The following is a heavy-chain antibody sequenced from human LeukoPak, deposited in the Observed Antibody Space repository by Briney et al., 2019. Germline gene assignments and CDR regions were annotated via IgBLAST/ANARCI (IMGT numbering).Heavy chain of an antibody. CDR1: GGSISSCC. D-gene: IGHD1-26*01. J-gene: IGHJ4*02. V-gene: IGHV4-4*09. Sequence: PSETLSLTCTVSGGSISSCCWSWIRQPPGKALEWTGYLYSTERINYNPSLKSRVTLSADTSKNQFSLKLSSVTAADTAVYYCARGQEGATALFDYWGQGILVTVSS. CDR3: ARGQEGATALFDY. CDR2: LYSTERI.